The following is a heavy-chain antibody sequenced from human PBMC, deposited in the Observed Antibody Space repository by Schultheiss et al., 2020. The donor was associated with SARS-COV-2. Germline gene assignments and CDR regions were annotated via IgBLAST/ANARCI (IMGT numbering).Heavy chain of an antibody. D-gene: IGHD6-19*01. V-gene: IGHV1-8*01. Sequence: ASVKVSCKASGYTFTSYDINWVRQATGQGLEWMGWMNPNSGNTGYAQKFQGRVTMTRNTSISTAYMELSSLRSEDTAVYYCATGDIAVAGTGWFDPWGQGTLVTVSS. CDR1: GYTFTSYD. CDR3: ATGDIAVAGTGWFDP. J-gene: IGHJ5*02. CDR2: MNPNSGNT.